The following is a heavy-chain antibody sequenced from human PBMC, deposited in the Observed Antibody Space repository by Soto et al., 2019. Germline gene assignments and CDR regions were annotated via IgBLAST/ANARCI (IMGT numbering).Heavy chain of an antibody. CDR3: ATRGYDILTGYHHDS. CDR2: TYHSGNP. V-gene: IGHV4-30-2*01. J-gene: IGHJ4*02. Sequence: SETQCLPCDVSGDNIRNGGYPWAWIREPIGKALEWIGHTYHSGNPYYNPSLKSRVIISVDRSKNQFSLKLSSVTAADTAVYYCATRGYDILTGYHHDSWGQGTLVTVSS. CDR1: GDNIRNGGYP. D-gene: IGHD3-9*01.